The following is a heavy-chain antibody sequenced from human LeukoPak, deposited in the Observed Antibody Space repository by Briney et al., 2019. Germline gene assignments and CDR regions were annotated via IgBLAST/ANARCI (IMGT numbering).Heavy chain of an antibody. J-gene: IGHJ3*02. Sequence: ASVKVSCKASGYTFTAYSMHWVRQAPGQGLEWMGWINPNSGGTNYAQKFQGRVTMTRDTTITTAYMELSRLRSDDTAVYYCARDLDYYGSGSFFNIWGQGTMVTVSS. D-gene: IGHD3-10*01. CDR3: ARDLDYYGSGSFFNI. CDR2: INPNSGGT. CDR1: GYTFTAYS. V-gene: IGHV1-2*02.